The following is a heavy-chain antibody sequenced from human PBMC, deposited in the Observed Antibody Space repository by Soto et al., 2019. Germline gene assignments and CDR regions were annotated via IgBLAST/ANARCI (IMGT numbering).Heavy chain of an antibody. V-gene: IGHV3-23*01. CDR3: AKLVGELLSYYYYYYMDV. CDR2: ISGSGGST. J-gene: IGHJ6*03. Sequence: GGSLRLSCAASGFTFSSYAMSWVRQAPGKGLEWVSAISGSGGSTYYADSVKGRFTISRDNSKNTLYLQMNSLRAEDTAVYYCAKLVGELLSYYYYYYMDVWGKGTTVTVSS. D-gene: IGHD3-10*01. CDR1: GFTFSSYA.